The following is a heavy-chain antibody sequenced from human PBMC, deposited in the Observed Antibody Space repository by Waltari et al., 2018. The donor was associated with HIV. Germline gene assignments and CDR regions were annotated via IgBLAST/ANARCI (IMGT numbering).Heavy chain of an antibody. CDR3: AGTMVRGVTDY. CDR2: IYTSGIT. J-gene: IGHJ4*02. V-gene: IGHV4-61*02. Sequence: QVQLQESGPGLVKPSQTLSLTCTVPGGSISSGSYYWSWIRQPAGKGLEWIGRIYTSGITNYNPSLKSRVTISVDTSKNQFSLKLSSVTAADTAVYYCAGTMVRGVTDYWGQGTLVTVSS. CDR1: GGSISSGSYY. D-gene: IGHD3-10*01.